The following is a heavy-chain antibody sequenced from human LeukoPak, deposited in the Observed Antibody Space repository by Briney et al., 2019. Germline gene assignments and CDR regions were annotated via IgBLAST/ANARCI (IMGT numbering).Heavy chain of an antibody. CDR2: IYYSGTT. CDR3: ARGVYIAAAQYGY. Sequence: SETLSLTCTVSGGSISSYYWSWIRQPPGQGLVGIGYIYYSGTTNYNPSLKSRVTISVDTSKNQFSLKLSSVTAADTAVYYCARGVYIAAAQYGYWGQGTLVTVSS. V-gene: IGHV4-59*01. D-gene: IGHD6-13*01. J-gene: IGHJ4*02. CDR1: GGSISSYY.